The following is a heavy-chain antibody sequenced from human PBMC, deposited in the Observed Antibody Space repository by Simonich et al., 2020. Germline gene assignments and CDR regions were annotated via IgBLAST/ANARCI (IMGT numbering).Heavy chain of an antibody. CDR3: ARDGLGTAYYYYMDV. Sequence: EVQLVESGGGLVQPGGSLRLSCAASGFTFSSDWRSWVRQAPGKGLEWVANIKQDGSEKYYVDSVKGRFTISRDNAKTSLYLQMNSLRAEDTAVYYCARDGLGTAYYYYMDVWGKGTTVTVSS. V-gene: IGHV3-7*01. J-gene: IGHJ6*03. CDR1: GFTFSSDW. CDR2: IKQDGSEK. D-gene: IGHD7-27*01.